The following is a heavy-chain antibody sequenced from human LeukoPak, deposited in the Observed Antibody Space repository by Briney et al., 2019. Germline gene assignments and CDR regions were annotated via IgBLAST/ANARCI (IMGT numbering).Heavy chain of an antibody. CDR3: ARVGVVVPAALLNWFDP. V-gene: IGHV4-34*01. Sequence: SETLSLTCAVYGGSFNGYYWSWIRQPPGKGLEWIGEINHSGSTNYNPSLKSRVTISVDTSKNQFSLKLSSVTAADTAVYYCARVGVVVPAALLNWFDPWGQGTLVTVSS. J-gene: IGHJ5*02. CDR1: GGSFNGYY. CDR2: INHSGST. D-gene: IGHD2-2*01.